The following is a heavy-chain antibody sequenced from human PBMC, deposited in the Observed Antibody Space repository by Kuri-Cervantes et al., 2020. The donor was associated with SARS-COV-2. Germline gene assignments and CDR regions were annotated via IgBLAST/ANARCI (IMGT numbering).Heavy chain of an antibody. CDR3: AKDYYYDSSGYPRVVVDY. D-gene: IGHD3-22*01. CDR2: ISGSGGST. CDR1: GFTFGDYA. J-gene: IGHJ4*02. Sequence: GESLKISCTASGFTFGDYAMSWVRQAPGKGLEWVSAISGSGGSTYYADSVKGRFTISRDNSKNTLYLQMNSLRAEDAAVYYYAKDYYYDSSGYPRVVVDYWGQGTLVTVSS. V-gene: IGHV3-23*01.